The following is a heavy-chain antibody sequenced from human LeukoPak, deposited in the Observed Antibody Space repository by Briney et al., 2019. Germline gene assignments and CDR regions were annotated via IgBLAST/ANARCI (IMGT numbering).Heavy chain of an antibody. CDR3: ARGAPGIVRFDVEEDYFDY. D-gene: IGHD1-26*01. CDR2: IYYSGST. J-gene: IGHJ4*02. CDR1: GGSISSGDYY. V-gene: IGHV4-30-4*01. Sequence: SEALSLTCTVSGGSISSGDYYWSWIRQPPGKGLEWIGYIYYSGSTYYNPSLKSRVTISVDTSKNQFSLKLSSVTAADTAVYYCARGAPGIVRFDVEEDYFDYWGQGTLVTVSS.